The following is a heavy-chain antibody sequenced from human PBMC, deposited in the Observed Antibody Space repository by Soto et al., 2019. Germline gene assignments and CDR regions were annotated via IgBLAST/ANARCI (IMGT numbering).Heavy chain of an antibody. D-gene: IGHD3-9*01. Sequence: SLRLSCTASGFTFGACAMSWFRLAPGKGLEWVGFIRSKAYGGTTEYAASVKGRFTISRDDSKSIAYLQMNSLKTEDTAVYYCTREARWSYDILTGYYTVDHWGQGT. CDR2: IRSKAYGGTT. J-gene: IGHJ4*02. CDR1: GFTFGACA. V-gene: IGHV3-49*03. CDR3: TREARWSYDILTGYYTVDH.